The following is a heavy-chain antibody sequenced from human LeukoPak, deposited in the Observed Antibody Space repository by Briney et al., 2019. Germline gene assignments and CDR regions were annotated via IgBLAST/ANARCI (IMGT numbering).Heavy chain of an antibody. Sequence: SETLSLTCTVPGGSISSGGYYWSWIRQHPGKGLEWIGYIYYSGSTYYNPSLKSRVTISVDTSKNQFSLKLSSVTAADTAVYYCARYDREAWFDPWGQGTLVTVSS. J-gene: IGHJ5*02. CDR3: ARYDREAWFDP. V-gene: IGHV4-31*03. CDR2: IYYSGST. CDR1: GGSISSGGYY. D-gene: IGHD3-16*01.